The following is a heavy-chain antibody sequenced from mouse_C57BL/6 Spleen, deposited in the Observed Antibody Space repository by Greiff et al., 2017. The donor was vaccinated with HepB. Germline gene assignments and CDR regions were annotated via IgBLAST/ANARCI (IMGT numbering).Heavy chain of an antibody. Sequence: EVKLQESGPGLVKPSQSLSLTCSVTGYSITSGYYWNWIRQFAGNKLEWMGYISYDGSNNYNPSLKNRISITRDTSKNQFFLKLNSVTTEDTATYYCARGGFAYWGQGTLVTVSA. CDR2: ISYDGSN. V-gene: IGHV3-6*01. J-gene: IGHJ3*01. CDR1: GYSITSGYY. CDR3: ARGGFAY.